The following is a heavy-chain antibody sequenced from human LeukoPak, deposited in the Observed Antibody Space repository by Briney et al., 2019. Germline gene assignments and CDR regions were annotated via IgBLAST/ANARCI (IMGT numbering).Heavy chain of an antibody. CDR2: INHSGST. CDR3: ARPAGVRGAHIDY. D-gene: IGHD3-10*01. CDR1: GGSFSGYY. J-gene: IGHJ4*02. V-gene: IGHV4-34*01. Sequence: SETLSLTCAVYGGSFSGYYWSWIHQPPGKGLEWIGEINHSGSTNYNPSLKSRVTISVDTSKNQFSLKLSSVTAADTAVYYCARPAGVRGAHIDYWGQGTLVTVSS.